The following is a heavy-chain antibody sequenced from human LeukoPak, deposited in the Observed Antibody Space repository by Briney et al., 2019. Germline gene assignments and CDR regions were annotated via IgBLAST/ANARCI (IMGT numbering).Heavy chain of an antibody. J-gene: IGHJ6*03. Sequence: SETLSLTCAVYGGSFSGYYWSWIRQPPGKGLEWIGEINHSGSTNYNPSLKSRVTISVDMSKNQFSLKLSSVTAADTAVYYCARGRAARMPQGFYYYYMDVWGKGTTVTVSS. V-gene: IGHV4-34*01. CDR2: INHSGST. CDR1: GGSFSGYY. D-gene: IGHD2-2*01. CDR3: ARGRAARMPQGFYYYYMDV.